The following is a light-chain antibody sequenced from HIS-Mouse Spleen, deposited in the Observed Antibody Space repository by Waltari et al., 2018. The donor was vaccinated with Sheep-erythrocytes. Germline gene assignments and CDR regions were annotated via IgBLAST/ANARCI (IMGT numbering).Light chain of an antibody. V-gene: IGLV1-47*01. J-gene: IGLJ3*02. CDR2: RNN. CDR3: AAWDDSLSGPV. CDR1: SSNIGSNH. Sequence: QSVLTQPPSASGTPGQRVTIACSGASSNIGSNHVYLYQQLPGTAPKLLIYRNNQRPSGVPDRFSGSKSGTSASLAISGLRSEDEADYYCAAWDDSLSGPVFGGGTKLTVL.